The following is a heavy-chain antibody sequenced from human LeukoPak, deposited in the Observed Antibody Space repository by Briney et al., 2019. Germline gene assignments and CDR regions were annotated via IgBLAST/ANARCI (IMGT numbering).Heavy chain of an antibody. D-gene: IGHD5-18*01. CDR3: AKDHRIQLWFDFDY. Sequence: PGGSLRLSCAASGFTFSSYAMSWVRQAPGKGLEWVSAISGSGGSTYYADSVKGRFTISRDNSKNTLYLQMNSLRAEGTAVYYCAKDHRIQLWFDFDYWGQGTLVTVSS. J-gene: IGHJ4*02. V-gene: IGHV3-23*01. CDR2: ISGSGGST. CDR1: GFTFSSYA.